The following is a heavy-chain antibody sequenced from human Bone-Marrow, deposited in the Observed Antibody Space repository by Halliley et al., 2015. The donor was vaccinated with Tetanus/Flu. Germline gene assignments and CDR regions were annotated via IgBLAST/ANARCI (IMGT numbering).Heavy chain of an antibody. V-gene: IGHV4-59*01. D-gene: IGHD1-26*01. Sequence: TLSLTCTVSGGSIGDYYWSWIRQPPGKRLEWIGYISYSGSTSYNPSLKSRVAMSVDTSRNQLSLELRSVTAADSAVFYCARTSLGAYPAWDSGGQGTLVTVPS. CDR1: GGSIGDYY. CDR2: ISYSGST. CDR3: ARTSLGAYPAWDS. J-gene: IGHJ4*02.